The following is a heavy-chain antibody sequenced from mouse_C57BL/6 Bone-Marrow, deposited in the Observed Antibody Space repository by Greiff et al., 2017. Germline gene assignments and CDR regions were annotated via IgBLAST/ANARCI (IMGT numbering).Heavy chain of an antibody. Sequence: DVMLVESGGGLVKPGGSLKLSCAASGFTFSSYTMSWVRQTPEKRLEWVATISGGGGNTYYPDSVKGRFTISRDNAKNTLYLQMSSLRSEDTALYYCARPYGFWGQGTTLTVSS. CDR1: GFTFSSYT. J-gene: IGHJ2*01. CDR3: ARPYGF. D-gene: IGHD1-1*02. V-gene: IGHV5-9*01. CDR2: ISGGGGNT.